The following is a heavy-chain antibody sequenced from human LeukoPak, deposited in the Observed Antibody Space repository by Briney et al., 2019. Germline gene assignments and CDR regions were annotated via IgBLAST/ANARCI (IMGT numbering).Heavy chain of an antibody. D-gene: IGHD5-12*01. Sequence: GGSLRLSCAASGFTFSRYAIHWVRQAPGKGLEWVGLFSYDGSTKHYAGSVKGRFTVSRDDSKNTVYLQLNSLRAEDTAVYYCERGKSVSRGYDYTLDDWGQGTPVTVSS. CDR3: ERGKSVSRGYDYTLDD. V-gene: IGHV3-30*01. CDR1: GFTFSRYA. J-gene: IGHJ4*02. CDR2: FSYDGSTK.